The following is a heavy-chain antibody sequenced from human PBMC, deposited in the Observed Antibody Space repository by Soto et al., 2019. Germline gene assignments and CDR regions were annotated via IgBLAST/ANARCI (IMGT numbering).Heavy chain of an antibody. V-gene: IGHV3-30*03. J-gene: IGHJ4*02. CDR3: VSDRGYGHASVPYS. Sequence: QAQLVESGGGVVQPGRSLRLSCAASGFAFSSYGMHWVRQAPGTGLAWVAVISYDGSLQHYADSVKGRFTIYRDNAKNMVLLQMSSLRAEYTAVYYCVSDRGYGHASVPYSWGQGTLVSVSS. D-gene: IGHD5-18*01. CDR2: ISYDGSLQ. CDR1: GFAFSSYG.